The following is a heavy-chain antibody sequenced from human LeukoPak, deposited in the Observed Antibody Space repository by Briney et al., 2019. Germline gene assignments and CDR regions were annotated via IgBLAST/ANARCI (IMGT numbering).Heavy chain of an antibody. CDR1: GGSISSSSYY. CDR3: ARGTYYYDSSGYFL. D-gene: IGHD3-22*01. Sequence: SETLSLTCTVSGGSISSSSYYWGWIRQPPGKGLEWIGSLYYSGSTYYNPSLKSRVTMSVDTSKNQFSLKLSSVTAADTAVYYCARGTYYYDSSGYFLWGQGTLVTVSS. CDR2: LYYSGST. V-gene: IGHV4-39*07. J-gene: IGHJ4*02.